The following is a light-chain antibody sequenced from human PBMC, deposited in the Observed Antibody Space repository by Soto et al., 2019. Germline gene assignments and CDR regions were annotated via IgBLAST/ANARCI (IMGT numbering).Light chain of an antibody. CDR2: AAA. J-gene: IGKJ4*01. CDR1: QSISSY. V-gene: IGKV1-39*01. Sequence: DIQMTQSPSSLSASVGDRVTITCRASQSISSYLNWYQQKPGKAPNLLIYAAASLQSGVPSRFSGSGSGTDFTLTISSLQHEDFATYYCQQSYTAPLTFGGGTKVEIK. CDR3: QQSYTAPLT.